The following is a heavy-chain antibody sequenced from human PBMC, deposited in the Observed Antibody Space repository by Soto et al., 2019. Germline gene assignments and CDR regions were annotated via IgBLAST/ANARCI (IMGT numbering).Heavy chain of an antibody. J-gene: IGHJ6*02. V-gene: IGHV4-59*01. Sequence: WTWIRQPPGKPLEWIGYVYSTGTTSYSPSLKSRVDISVDTSENQFSLKLRSVTAADAAVYFCARVSKLVAPKDGKRAYFFAMDVLGHGTTVTVS. D-gene: IGHD6-6*01. CDR3: ARVSKLVAPKDGKRAYFFAMDV. CDR2: VYSTGTT.